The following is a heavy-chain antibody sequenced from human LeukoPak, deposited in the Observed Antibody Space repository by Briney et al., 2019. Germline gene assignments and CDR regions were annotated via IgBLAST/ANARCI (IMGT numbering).Heavy chain of an antibody. J-gene: IGHJ4*02. D-gene: IGHD3-16*01. CDR1: GFTFRSYA. Sequence: PGGSLRLSCAASGFTFRSYAMSWVRQAPGKGLEWVSAISGSGGSTYYADSVKGRFTISRDNSKNTLYLQMNSLRAEDTAVYYCAKTRLRLGEIFDYWGQGTLVTVSS. CDR2: ISGSGGST. V-gene: IGHV3-23*01. CDR3: AKTRLRLGEIFDY.